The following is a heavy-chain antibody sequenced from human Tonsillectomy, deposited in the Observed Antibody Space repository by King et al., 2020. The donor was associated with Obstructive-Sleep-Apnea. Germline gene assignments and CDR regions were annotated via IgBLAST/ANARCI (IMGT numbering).Heavy chain of an antibody. Sequence: VQLVESGGGLVQPGGSLRLSCAASGFTVSSNYMSWVRQAPGKGLEWGSVIYSGGSTYYADSVKGRFTISRDNSKNTLYLQMNSLRAEDTAVYYCARGGGNSILSPFDYWGQGTLVTVSS. V-gene: IGHV3-66*01. D-gene: IGHD4-23*01. J-gene: IGHJ4*02. CDR1: GFTVSSNY. CDR3: ARGGGNSILSPFDY. CDR2: IYSGGST.